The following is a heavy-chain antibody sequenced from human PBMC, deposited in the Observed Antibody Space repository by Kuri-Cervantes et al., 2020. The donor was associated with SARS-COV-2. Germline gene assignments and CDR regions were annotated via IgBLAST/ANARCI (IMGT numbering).Heavy chain of an antibody. CDR1: GYSISSGYY. Sequence: SQTLSLTCAVSGYSISSGYYWGWIRQPPGKGLEWIGSIYHSGSTYYNPSLKSRVTISVDTSKNQFSLKLSSVTAADTAVYYCARDLSLATYYDFWSGLYYFDYWGQGILVTVSS. CDR2: IYHSGST. V-gene: IGHV4-38-2*02. D-gene: IGHD3-3*01. J-gene: IGHJ4*02. CDR3: ARDLSLATYYDFWSGLYYFDY.